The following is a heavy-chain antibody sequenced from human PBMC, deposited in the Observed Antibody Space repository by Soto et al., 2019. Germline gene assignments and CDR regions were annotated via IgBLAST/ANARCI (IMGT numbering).Heavy chain of an antibody. Sequence: SETLSLTCAVYGGSFSGYYWSWIRQPPGKGLEWIGEINHSGSTNYNPSLKSRVTISVDTSKNQSSLKLSSVTAADTAVYYCARYAYFTIFGVPRRYWFDPWGQGTLVTVSS. V-gene: IGHV4-34*01. CDR2: INHSGST. J-gene: IGHJ5*02. CDR1: GGSFSGYY. D-gene: IGHD3-3*01. CDR3: ARYAYFTIFGVPRRYWFDP.